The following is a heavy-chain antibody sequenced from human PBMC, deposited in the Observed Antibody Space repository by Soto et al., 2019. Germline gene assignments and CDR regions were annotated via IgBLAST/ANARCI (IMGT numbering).Heavy chain of an antibody. V-gene: IGHV3-23*01. CDR1: GFTFSNYA. J-gene: IGHJ4*02. CDR3: AKDAGSVCSGGSCYFQALDS. CDR2: ISVSGGST. Sequence: VVSLRLSCAASGFTFSNYAMSWVRQAPGKGLEWVSGISVSGGSTYYADSVKGRFTISRDNSKNTLYVQMNSLRVDDTAVYYCAKDAGSVCSGGSCYFQALDSWGQGTLVTVSS. D-gene: IGHD2-15*01.